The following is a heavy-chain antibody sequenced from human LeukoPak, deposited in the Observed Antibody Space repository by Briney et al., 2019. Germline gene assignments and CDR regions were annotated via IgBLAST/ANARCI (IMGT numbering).Heavy chain of an antibody. CDR2: INPNSGGT. D-gene: IGHD3-22*01. J-gene: IGHJ3*02. CDR3: ARAGVWDYNDSSGYHNGAFDI. Sequence: ASVKVSCKTAGYIFAAYYLNWVRQAPGQGLEWTGWINPNSGGTKYAQKVQDRVTMTRDTSISTAYMELSRLRSDDTAFYYCARAGVWDYNDSSGYHNGAFDIWGQGTMVTVSS. CDR1: GYIFAAYY. V-gene: IGHV1-2*02.